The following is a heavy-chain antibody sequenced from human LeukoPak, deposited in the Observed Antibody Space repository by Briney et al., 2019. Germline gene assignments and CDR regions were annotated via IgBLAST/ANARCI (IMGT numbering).Heavy chain of an antibody. CDR2: IYYSGST. Sequence: TSSETLSLTCTVSGGSISSYYWSWIRQPPGEGLEWIGYIYYSGSTNYNPSLKSRVTISVDTSRNQFSLKLSSVTAADTAVYYCARHLVSKSRHNYFDYWGQGTLVTVSS. CDR1: GGSISSYY. CDR3: ARHLVSKSRHNYFDY. D-gene: IGHD3-9*01. V-gene: IGHV4-59*01. J-gene: IGHJ4*02.